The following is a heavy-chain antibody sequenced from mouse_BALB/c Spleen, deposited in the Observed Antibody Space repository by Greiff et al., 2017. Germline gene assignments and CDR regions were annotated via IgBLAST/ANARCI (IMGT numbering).Heavy chain of an antibody. J-gene: IGHJ2*01. D-gene: IGHD1-1*01. CDR1: GFTFSSFG. V-gene: IGHV5-17*02. CDR3: ARGNYYGSSQYYFDY. Sequence: EVNLVESGGGLVQPGGSRKLSCAASGFTFSSFGMHWVRQAPEKGLEWVAYISSGSSTIYYADTVKGRFTISRDNPKNTLFLQMTSLRSEDTAMYYCARGNYYGSSQYYFDYWGQGTTLTVSS. CDR2: ISSGSSTI.